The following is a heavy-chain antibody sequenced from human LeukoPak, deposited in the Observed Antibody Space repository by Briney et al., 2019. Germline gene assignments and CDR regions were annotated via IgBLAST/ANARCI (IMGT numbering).Heavy chain of an antibody. CDR1: GGIFSNYG. Sequence: ASVKVSCKASGGIFSNYGISWVRQAPGQGLEWMGEIIPIFGTANYAQKFQGRVTITADESTSTAYMELSSLRSEDTAVYYCARVNYYDSSGYYNWGQGTLVTVSS. CDR2: IIPIFGTA. D-gene: IGHD3-22*01. CDR3: ARVNYYDSSGYYN. J-gene: IGHJ4*02. V-gene: IGHV1-69*13.